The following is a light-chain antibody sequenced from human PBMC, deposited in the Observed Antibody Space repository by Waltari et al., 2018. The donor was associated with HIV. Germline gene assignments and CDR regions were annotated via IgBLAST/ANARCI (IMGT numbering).Light chain of an antibody. V-gene: IGLV1-44*01. CDR2: ENN. J-gene: IGLJ1*01. CDR1: SSNIGRNT. Sequence: QSVLTQPPSASGAPGQRVTISCSGRSSNIGRNTVNWYQQLPGTAPKLLIYENNPRPAGVPDRFSGSKSGTSASLGISGLQSEDEADYYCAAWDDSLNGYVFGTGTKVTVL. CDR3: AAWDDSLNGYV.